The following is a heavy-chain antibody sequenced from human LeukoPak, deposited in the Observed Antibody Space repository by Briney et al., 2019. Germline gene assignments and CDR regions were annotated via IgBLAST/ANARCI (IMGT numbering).Heavy chain of an antibody. D-gene: IGHD2-2*01. J-gene: IGHJ5*02. V-gene: IGHV4-38-2*01. Sequence: SETLSLTCAVSLYSISSGYYWGWIRQPPGKGLEWIGSIYHSGSTYYNPSLKSRITISVDTSKNQFSLKLSSVTAADTAVYYCARHVPRVVVPARASSWFDPWGQGTLVTVSS. CDR1: LYSISSGYY. CDR2: IYHSGST. CDR3: ARHVPRVVVPARASSWFDP.